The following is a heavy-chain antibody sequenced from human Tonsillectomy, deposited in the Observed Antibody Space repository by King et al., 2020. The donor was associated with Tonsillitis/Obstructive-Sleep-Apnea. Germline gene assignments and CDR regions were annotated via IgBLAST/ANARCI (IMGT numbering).Heavy chain of an antibody. CDR3: ARHAAYYYDNRDPKTTYYYYYYYMDV. D-gene: IGHD3-22*01. Sequence: EVQLVESGAEVKKPGESLKISCKGSGYSFTSYWIGWVRQMPGKGLEWMGIIYPGDSDTRYSPSFQGQVPISADKSISTAYLQWSSLKASDTAMYYCARHAAYYYDNRDPKTTYYYYYYYMDVWGKGTTVTVSS. V-gene: IGHV5-51*01. J-gene: IGHJ6*03. CDR1: GYSFTSYW. CDR2: IYPGDSDT.